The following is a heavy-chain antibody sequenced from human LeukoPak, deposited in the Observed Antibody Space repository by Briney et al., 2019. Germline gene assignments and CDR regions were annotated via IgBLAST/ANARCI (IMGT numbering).Heavy chain of an antibody. CDR1: GYTFTGYY. J-gene: IGHJ5*02. CDR2: INPNSGGT. CDR3: ARGVPVDTAMEPGNVWFDP. Sequence: ASVKVSCKASGYTFTGYYMHWVRQAPGQGLEWMGWINPNSGGTNYAQKFQGRVTMTRDTSISTAYMELSRLRSDDTAVYYCARGVPVDTAMEPGNVWFDPWGQGTLVTVSS. D-gene: IGHD5-18*01. V-gene: IGHV1-2*02.